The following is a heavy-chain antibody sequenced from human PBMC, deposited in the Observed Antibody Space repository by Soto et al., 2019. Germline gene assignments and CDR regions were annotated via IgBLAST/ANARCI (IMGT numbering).Heavy chain of an antibody. CDR1: GGSISSYY. Sequence: SETLSLTCTVSGGSISSYYWSWVRQPPGKGLEWIGYIYYSGSTNYNPSLKSRVTISVDTSRNQFSMKLSSVTAADTAVYYCARAQQWLDLLFDYWGQGTLVTVSS. CDR3: ARAQQWLDLLFDY. J-gene: IGHJ4*02. D-gene: IGHD6-19*01. V-gene: IGHV4-59*01. CDR2: IYYSGST.